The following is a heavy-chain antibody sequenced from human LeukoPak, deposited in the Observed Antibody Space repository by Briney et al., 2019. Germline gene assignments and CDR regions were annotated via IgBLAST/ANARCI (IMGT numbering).Heavy chain of an antibody. V-gene: IGHV3-49*04. CDR1: GFTFGEYA. CDR3: ASRQYCGTTTCLDP. CDR2: IRSKAYGGTS. J-gene: IGHJ5*02. Sequence: SGGSLRLSCTTSGFTFGEYALSWVRQAPGKGREWVGFIRSKAYGGTSQYAASVKGRFTFSRDDSKSIAYLHMNSLKTEDTAVYYCASRQYCGTTTCLDPWGQGTLVIVSS. D-gene: IGHD2-2*01.